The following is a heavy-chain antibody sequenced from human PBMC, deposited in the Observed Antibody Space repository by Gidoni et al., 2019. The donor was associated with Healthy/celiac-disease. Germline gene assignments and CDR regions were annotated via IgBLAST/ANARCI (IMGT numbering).Heavy chain of an antibody. CDR2: IWYDGSNK. V-gene: IGHV3-33*01. J-gene: IGHJ3*02. D-gene: IGHD6-6*01. Sequence: QVQLVESGGGVVQPGRSLRLSCAASGFTFSSYGMHWVRQAPGKGLEWVAVIWYDGSNKYYADSVKGRFTISRDNSKNTLYLQMNSLRAEDTAVYYCARAQQLVHAFDIWGQGTMVTVSS. CDR3: ARAQQLVHAFDI. CDR1: GFTFSSYG.